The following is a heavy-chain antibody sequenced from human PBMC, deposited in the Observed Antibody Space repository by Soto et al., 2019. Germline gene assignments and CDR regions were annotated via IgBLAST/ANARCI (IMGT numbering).Heavy chain of an antibody. CDR1: GFTFSSYG. D-gene: IGHD3-10*01. CDR2: NTYDGSNK. Sequence: QVQLVESGGGVVQPGRSLRLSCAASGFTFSSYGMHWVRQAPGKGLEWVGVNTYDGSNKFYADSVKGRFTISRDNSKITLYLQMNSLRAEDAAVYYCATDWRELFPGDAFDILGQGTMVAVSS. V-gene: IGHV3-30*03. J-gene: IGHJ3*02. CDR3: ATDWRELFPGDAFDI.